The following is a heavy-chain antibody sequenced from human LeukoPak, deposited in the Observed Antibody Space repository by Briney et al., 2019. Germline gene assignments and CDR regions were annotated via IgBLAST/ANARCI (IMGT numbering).Heavy chain of an antibody. J-gene: IGHJ4*02. CDR2: IYTSGST. V-gene: IGHV4-61*02. Sequence: PSQTLSLTCTVSGGSISSGSYYWSWIRQPAGKGLEWIGRIYTSGSTNYNPSLKSRVTISVDTSKNQFSLKLSSVTAADTAVYYCARAGEWELLPFPFDYWGQGTLVTVSS. CDR3: ARAGEWELLPFPFDY. CDR1: GGSISSGSYY. D-gene: IGHD1-26*01.